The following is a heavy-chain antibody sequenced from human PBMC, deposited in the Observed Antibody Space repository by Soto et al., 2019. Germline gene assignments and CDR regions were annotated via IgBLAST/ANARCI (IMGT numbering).Heavy chain of an antibody. CDR1: GGRFSTYA. Sequence: QVQLVQSGAEVRKPGSSVRVSCKASGGRFSTYAFNWMRQAPGQGLEWLGGIITFFGAAMYAQKFQGRVTITADELTTTAYMGLSGLRSEDTAVYYCARGGKERFRGSGMDVWGQGTTVTVSS. J-gene: IGHJ6*02. V-gene: IGHV1-69*01. D-gene: IGHD1-1*01. CDR2: IITFFGAA. CDR3: ARGGKERFRGSGMDV.